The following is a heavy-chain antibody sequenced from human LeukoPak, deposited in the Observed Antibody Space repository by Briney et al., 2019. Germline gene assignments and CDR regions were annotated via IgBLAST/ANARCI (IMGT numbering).Heavy chain of an antibody. J-gene: IGHJ4*02. CDR1: GFTFDDYG. Sequence: GGSLRLSCAASGFTFDDYGMSWVRQAPGKGLEWVAGINWNGGSTGYADSVKGRFTISRDNAKNSLYLQMNSLRAEDTALYYCARRAVVVVAATDWMLDYWGQGTLVTVSS. CDR3: ARRAVVVVAATDWMLDY. CDR2: INWNGGST. D-gene: IGHD2-15*01. V-gene: IGHV3-20*04.